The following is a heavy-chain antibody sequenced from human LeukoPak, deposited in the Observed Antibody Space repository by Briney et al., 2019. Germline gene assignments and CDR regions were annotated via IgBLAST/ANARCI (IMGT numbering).Heavy chain of an antibody. CDR2: INHSGST. Sequence: KPSETLSLTCAVYGGSFSGYYWSWIRQPPGKGLEWIGEINHSGSTNYNPSLKSRVTISVDTSKNQFSLKLISVTAADTAVYYCAGPGIRAGNWGQGTLVTVSS. V-gene: IGHV4-34*01. CDR1: GGSFSGYY. CDR3: AGPGIRAGN. J-gene: IGHJ4*02.